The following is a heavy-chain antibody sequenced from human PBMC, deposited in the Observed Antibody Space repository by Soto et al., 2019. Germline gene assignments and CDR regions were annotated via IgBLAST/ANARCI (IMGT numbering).Heavy chain of an antibody. CDR3: TTGNYYYYGMDV. CDR2: IKSKTDGGTT. CDR1: GFTFSNAW. J-gene: IGHJ6*02. Sequence: EVQLVESGGGLVKPGGSLRLSCAASGFTFSNAWMNWVRQAPGKGLEWVGRIKSKTDGGTTDYAAPVKGRFTISRDDSKNTLYMQMNSLKTEDTAVYYCTTGNYYYYGMDVWGQGTTVTVSS. V-gene: IGHV3-15*07.